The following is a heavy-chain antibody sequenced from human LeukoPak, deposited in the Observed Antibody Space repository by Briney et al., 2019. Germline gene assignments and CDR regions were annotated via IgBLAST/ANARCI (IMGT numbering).Heavy chain of an antibody. J-gene: IGHJ4*02. D-gene: IGHD5-12*01. CDR1: GFTFSSYS. CDR3: ARVYSGYDYYFDY. Sequence: GGSLRLSCAASGFTFSSYSMNCVRQAPGKGLEWVSSISSSSSYIYSADSVKGRFTIYRDNAKNSLYLQMNRLRAEDTAVYYCARVYSGYDYYFDYGGQGTLATVSS. V-gene: IGHV3-21*01. CDR2: ISSSSSYI.